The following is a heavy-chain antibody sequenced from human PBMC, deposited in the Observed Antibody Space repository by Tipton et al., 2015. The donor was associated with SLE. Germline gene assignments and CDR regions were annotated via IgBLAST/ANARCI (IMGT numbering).Heavy chain of an antibody. D-gene: IGHD3-3*01. CDR3: ATVYGFWSGYDY. J-gene: IGHJ4*02. CDR2: IYYSGST. CDR1: GGSISSYY. Sequence: TLSLTCTVSGGSISSYYWSWIRQPPGKGLEWIGYIYYSGSTNYNPSLKSRVAIFVDTSKNQYSLKLTSVTAADTAVYYCATVYGFWSGYDYWGQGTLVTVSS. V-gene: IGHV4-59*12.